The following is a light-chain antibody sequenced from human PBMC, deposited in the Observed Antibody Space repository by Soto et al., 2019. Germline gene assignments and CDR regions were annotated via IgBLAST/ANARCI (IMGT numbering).Light chain of an antibody. CDR1: QSVSSSY. CDR3: QQYGSSPPPIT. V-gene: IGKV3-20*01. J-gene: IGKJ5*01. CDR2: GAS. Sequence: EIVLTQSPGTLSLSPGERATLSCRASQSVSSSYLAWYQQKPGQAPRLLIYGASSRATGIPDRFSGSGSGTDFTLTISRPEPEDFAGYYCQQYGSSPPPITFGQGTRLEIK.